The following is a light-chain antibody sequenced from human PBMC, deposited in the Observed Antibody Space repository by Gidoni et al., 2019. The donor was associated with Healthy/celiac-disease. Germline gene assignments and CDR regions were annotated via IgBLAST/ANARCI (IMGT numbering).Light chain of an antibody. V-gene: IGKV1-33*01. CDR3: QQYDNLPLT. CDR2: DAS. CDR1: QDISNY. Sequence: EIQLTQSPSSLSASVGDRDTITCQASQDISNYLNWYQQKPGKAPKLLIYDASNLETGVPSRFSGSGSGTDFTFTISSLQPEDIATYYCQQYDNLPLTFGGGTKVEIK. J-gene: IGKJ4*01.